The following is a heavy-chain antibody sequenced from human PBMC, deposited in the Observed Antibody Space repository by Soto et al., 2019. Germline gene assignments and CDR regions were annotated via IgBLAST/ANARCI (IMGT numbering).Heavy chain of an antibody. CDR3: ATRSPAFDY. V-gene: IGHV3-30-3*01. Sequence: GGSLRLSCAASGFRLSDFAMHWVRQAPGKGLEWVAAISYDGSKKYFADSVKGRFTISRDNSNNTLYLQMNSLRPDDTAMYYCATRSPAFDYWGQGTLVTVSS. CDR2: ISYDGSKK. CDR1: GFRLSDFA. J-gene: IGHJ4*02.